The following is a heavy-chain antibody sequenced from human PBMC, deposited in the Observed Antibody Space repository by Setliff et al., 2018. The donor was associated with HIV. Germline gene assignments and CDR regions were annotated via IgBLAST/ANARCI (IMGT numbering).Heavy chain of an antibody. V-gene: IGHV1-69*10. CDR1: GGTFSSYA. Sequence: ASVKVSCKASGGTFSSYAISWVRQAPGQGLEWMGGIIPILGIANYAQKFQGRVTITADESMSTAYMELSSLRSEDTAVYYCASVGCSGGSCYWFDPWGQGTLVTVSS. CDR3: ASVGCSGGSCYWFDP. CDR2: IIPILGIA. J-gene: IGHJ5*02. D-gene: IGHD2-15*01.